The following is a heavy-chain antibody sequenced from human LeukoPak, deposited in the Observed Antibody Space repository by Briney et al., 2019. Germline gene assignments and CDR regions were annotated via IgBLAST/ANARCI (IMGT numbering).Heavy chain of an antibody. D-gene: IGHD5-24*01. V-gene: IGHV3-23*01. J-gene: IGHJ4*02. CDR1: GFIFSSHG. Sequence: PGGSLRLSCAASGFIFSSHGMNWVRQAPGKGLEWVSGISPSGDITYYADSVKGRFTISRDNSKNTVYLQMDSLRFEDAAVYYWAKAVDMGLIDYWGQGTLVTVSS. CDR2: ISPSGDIT. CDR3: AKAVDMGLIDY.